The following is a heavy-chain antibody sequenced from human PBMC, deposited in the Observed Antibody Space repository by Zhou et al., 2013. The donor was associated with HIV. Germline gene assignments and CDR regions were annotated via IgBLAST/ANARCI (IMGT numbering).Heavy chain of an antibody. Sequence: EVQLVQSGAEVRKAGESLKISCKASGYTFTRYWIGWVRQMPGKGLEWMGIMYPSDSNIIYNPSFQGQVTFSADKSTSTAYLQWSSLKASDTAILYCVRSNMIGGHNDPDVFDIWGQGTMITVSS. CDR1: GYTFTRYW. J-gene: IGHJ3*02. D-gene: IGHD3-22*01. V-gene: IGHV5-51*03. CDR2: MYPSDSNI. CDR3: VRSNMIGGHNDPDVFDI.